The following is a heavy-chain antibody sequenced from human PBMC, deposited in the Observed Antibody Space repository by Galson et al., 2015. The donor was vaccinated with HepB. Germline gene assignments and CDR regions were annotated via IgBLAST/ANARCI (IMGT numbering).Heavy chain of an antibody. V-gene: IGHV1-69*04. CDR1: GGTFSSYA. J-gene: IGHJ6*02. Sequence: SVKVSCKASGGTFSSYAISWVRQAPGQGLEWMGRIIPILGIANYAQKFQGRVTITADKSTSTAYMELSSLRSEDTAVYYCARGRTTVTHYYYGMDVWGQGTTVTVSS. D-gene: IGHD4-17*01. CDR2: IIPILGIA. CDR3: ARGRTTVTHYYYGMDV.